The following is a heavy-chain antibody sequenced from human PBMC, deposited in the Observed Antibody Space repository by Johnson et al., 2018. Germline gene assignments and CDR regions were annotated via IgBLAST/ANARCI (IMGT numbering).Heavy chain of an antibody. CDR2: IYYIGST. J-gene: IGHJ6*02. CDR3: ARDPLPYSYYYGMDV. CDR1: GGSISSSSYY. D-gene: IGHD2-21*01. Sequence: QVQLQESGPGLVKPSETLSLTCTVSGGSISSSSYYWGWIRQPPGKGLEWIGSIYYIGSTYYNPSLKSRVTISVDTSKNQFSLNRSSVTAADTAVYYCARDPLPYSYYYGMDVWGQGTTVTVSS. V-gene: IGHV4-39*02.